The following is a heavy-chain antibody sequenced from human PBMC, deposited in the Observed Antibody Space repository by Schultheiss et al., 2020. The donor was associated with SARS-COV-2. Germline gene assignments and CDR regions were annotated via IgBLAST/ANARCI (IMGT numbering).Heavy chain of an antibody. CDR3: ANVDIEYSSSSPYYYYYYMDV. Sequence: GESLKISCAASGFTFDGNATHWVRQAPGKGLEWVSAISGSGGSTYYADSVKGRFTISRDNSKNTLYLQMNSLRAEDTAVYYCANVDIEYSSSSPYYYYYYMDVWGKGTTVTVSS. J-gene: IGHJ6*03. CDR1: GFTFDGNA. D-gene: IGHD6-6*01. CDR2: ISGSGGST. V-gene: IGHV3-23*01.